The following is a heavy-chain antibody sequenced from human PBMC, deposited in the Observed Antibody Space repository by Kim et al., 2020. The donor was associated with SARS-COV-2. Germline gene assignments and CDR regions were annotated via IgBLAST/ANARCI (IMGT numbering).Heavy chain of an antibody. CDR1: GYTFTSYG. V-gene: IGHV1-18*01. J-gene: IGHJ4*02. D-gene: IGHD3-22*01. Sequence: ASVKVSCKASGYTFTSYGISWVRQAPGQGLEWMGWISAYNGNTNYAQKLQGRVTMTTDTSTSTAYMELRSLRSDDTAVYYCAREFYYDSSGPGPEIDYWGQGTLVTVSS. CDR2: ISAYNGNT. CDR3: AREFYYDSSGPGPEIDY.